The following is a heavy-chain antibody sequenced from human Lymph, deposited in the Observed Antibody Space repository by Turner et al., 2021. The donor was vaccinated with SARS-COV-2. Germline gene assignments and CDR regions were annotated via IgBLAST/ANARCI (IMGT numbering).Heavy chain of an antibody. V-gene: IGHV3-53*04. Sequence: EVQRVASGGGLVQPGGSVRLSCAASGLTVSSNYMSWVRQAPGKGLGWVSVIYSGGTTYYADSVKGRFTISRHNSKNTLYLQMNSLRAEDTAVYYCARDLDTAGGMDVWGQGTTVTVSS. CDR2: IYSGGTT. CDR3: ARDLDTAGGMDV. D-gene: IGHD5-18*01. J-gene: IGHJ6*02. CDR1: GLTVSSNY.